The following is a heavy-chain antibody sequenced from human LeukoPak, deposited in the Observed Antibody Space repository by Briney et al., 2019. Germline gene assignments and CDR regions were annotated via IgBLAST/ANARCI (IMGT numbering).Heavy chain of an antibody. V-gene: IGHV3-66*01. J-gene: IGHJ4*02. CDR2: IYSGGNT. Sequence: GGSLRLSCAASGFTVSSNYMSWVRQAPGKGLEWVSVIYSGGNTYYADSVKGRFAISRDNSKNTLYLQMNSLRAEDTAVYYCARDAYDSSGYYGDYWGQGTLVTVSS. D-gene: IGHD3-22*01. CDR3: ARDAYDSSGYYGDY. CDR1: GFTVSSNY.